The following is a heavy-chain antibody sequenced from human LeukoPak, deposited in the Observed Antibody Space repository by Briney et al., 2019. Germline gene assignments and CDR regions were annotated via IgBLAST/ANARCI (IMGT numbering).Heavy chain of an antibody. CDR3: ASGAVTRGDY. CDR2: MNPNSGNT. J-gene: IGHJ4*02. V-gene: IGHV1-8*01. CDR1: XXTFTSYD. D-gene: IGHD4-17*01. Sequence: KAXXXTFTSYDIXWVRQATGQGLEWMGWMNPNSGNTGYAQKFQGRVTMTRNTSISTAYMELSSLRSEDTAVYYCASGAVTRGDYWGQGTLVTVSS.